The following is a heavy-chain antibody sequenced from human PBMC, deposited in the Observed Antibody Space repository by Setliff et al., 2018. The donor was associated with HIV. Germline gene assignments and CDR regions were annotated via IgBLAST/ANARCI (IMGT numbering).Heavy chain of an antibody. Sequence: SETLSLTCAVYGGSFSEYYWNWIRQIPGKGLEWIGEINHSGSTNYNESLKRRLRISVDTSKNQFSLSLNSVTAADTAVYYCARAYRDNVWGSWRQISSWFDSWGQGNLVTVSS. CDR1: GGSFSEYY. CDR2: INHSGST. J-gene: IGHJ5*01. D-gene: IGHD3-16*01. V-gene: IGHV4-34*01. CDR3: ARAYRDNVWGSWRQISSWFDS.